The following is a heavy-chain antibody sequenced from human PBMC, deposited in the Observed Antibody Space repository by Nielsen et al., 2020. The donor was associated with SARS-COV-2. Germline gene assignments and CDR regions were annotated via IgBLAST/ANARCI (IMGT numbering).Heavy chain of an antibody. CDR1: GGSITSYY. D-gene: IGHD3-16*01. Sequence: SETLSLICTVSGGSITSYYWSWIRQPPGKGLEWIGYIYHSGSTNYNPSLKSRVTISVDTSRNQFSLKLSSVTAADTAVYFCARITPPDDYWGQGTLVTVSS. V-gene: IGHV4-59*01. CDR3: ARITPPDDY. CDR2: IYHSGST. J-gene: IGHJ4*02.